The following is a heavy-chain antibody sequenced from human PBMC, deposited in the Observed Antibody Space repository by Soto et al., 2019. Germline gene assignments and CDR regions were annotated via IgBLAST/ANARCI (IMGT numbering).Heavy chain of an antibody. Sequence: ASVKVSCKASGGTFSTNTISWVRQAPGQGLERMGGIMPIFGSANYAQKFQGRVTITADEYTRTVYMELSRLRSEDTAVYYCARQFDSDTSGYYYAYWGQGTLVTVSS. J-gene: IGHJ4*02. CDR1: GGTFSTNT. CDR2: IMPIFGSA. V-gene: IGHV1-69*13. CDR3: ARQFDSDTSGYYYAY. D-gene: IGHD3-22*01.